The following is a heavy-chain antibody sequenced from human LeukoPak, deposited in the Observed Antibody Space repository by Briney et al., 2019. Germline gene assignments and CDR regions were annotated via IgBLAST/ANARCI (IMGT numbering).Heavy chain of an antibody. CDR2: ISGSGGST. Sequence: GGSLRLSCAASGFTFSSYAMSWVRQAPGKGLEWVSAISGSGGSTYYADSVKGRFTISRDNSKNTLYLQMNSLRAEDTAVYYCAKDPHPLGGLFPYYFDYWGQGTLVTVSS. CDR3: AKDPHPLGGLFPYYFDY. J-gene: IGHJ4*02. D-gene: IGHD3-16*01. CDR1: GFTFSSYA. V-gene: IGHV3-23*01.